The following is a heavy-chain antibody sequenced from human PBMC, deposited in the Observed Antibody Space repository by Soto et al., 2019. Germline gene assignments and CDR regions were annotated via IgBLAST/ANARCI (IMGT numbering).Heavy chain of an antibody. CDR1: GGSITSSNW. D-gene: IGHD6-19*01. CDR2: IYHSGST. J-gene: IGHJ4*02. Sequence: QVQLQESSPGLVKPSGTLSLTCAVSGGSITSSNWLIWVRQPPGLGLEWIGEIYHSGSTNYNPSLKSRVTVSVDKSKNHFSLNLTSVTAADTAVYFCTRGGSGWSYYFDNWGQGTPVTVSS. CDR3: TRGGSGWSYYFDN. V-gene: IGHV4-4*02.